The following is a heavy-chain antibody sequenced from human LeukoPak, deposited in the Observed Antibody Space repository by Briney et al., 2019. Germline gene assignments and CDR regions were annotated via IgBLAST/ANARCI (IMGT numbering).Heavy chain of an antibody. CDR3: TRRTGPGGFDP. CDR1: GFTLASSA. CDR2: IFGGEGT. V-gene: IGHV3-23*01. D-gene: IGHD7-27*01. J-gene: IGHJ5*02. Sequence: GGSLRLSCVVSGFTLASSAMSWVRQAPGRGLEWVSTIFGGEGTYYAESVKGRFTISRDYSKNTLYLQMSSLRAEDTAVYYCTRRTGPGGFDPWGQGTLVTVSS.